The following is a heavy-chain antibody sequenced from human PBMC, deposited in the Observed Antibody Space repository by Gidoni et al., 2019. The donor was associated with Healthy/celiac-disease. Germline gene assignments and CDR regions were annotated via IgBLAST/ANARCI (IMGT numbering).Heavy chain of an antibody. CDR3: ARDPNRNDFWSGYYISQFDY. V-gene: IGHV3-21*01. D-gene: IGHD3-3*01. CDR2: ISSSSSYI. Sequence: EVQLVESGGGLVKPGGSLRLSCSASGFPFSSFSLNWVCQAPGKGLGWVSSISSSSSYIYYADSVKGRFTISRDNAKNSLYLQMNSLRAEDTAVYYCARDPNRNDFWSGYYISQFDYWGQGTLVTVSS. CDR1: GFPFSSFS. J-gene: IGHJ4*02.